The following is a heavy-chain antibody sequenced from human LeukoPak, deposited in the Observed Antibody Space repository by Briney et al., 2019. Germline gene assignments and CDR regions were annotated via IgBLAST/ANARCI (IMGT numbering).Heavy chain of an antibody. J-gene: IGHJ4*02. CDR3: TTYGSGRKFDY. D-gene: IGHD3-10*01. Sequence: GGSLRLSCAASGFTFNKAWMSWVRQAPGKGLEWVGRIKSKTDDGTTDYAALVKGRFTILRDDSTNTLYLQMNSLKSEDTAVYYCTTYGSGRKFDYWGQGVLVTVSS. V-gene: IGHV3-15*01. CDR1: GFTFNKAW. CDR2: IKSKTDDGTT.